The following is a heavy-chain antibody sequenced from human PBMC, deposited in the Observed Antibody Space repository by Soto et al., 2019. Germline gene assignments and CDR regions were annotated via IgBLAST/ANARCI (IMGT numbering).Heavy chain of an antibody. V-gene: IGHV1-69*06. Sequence: QVHLVQSGAAVKSPGSAVKVSCKVSGAGDTFSNYGLNWMRQAPGQGLEWMGGTIPAFGTANYAQKFQGRVTITADTSTTTAYMELSILRSDDTAVYYCWRHDKTALPPLDAWGQGTLVSVSS. CDR3: WRHDKTALPPLDA. D-gene: IGHD1-1*01. CDR2: TIPAFGTA. CDR1: GAGDTFSNYG. J-gene: IGHJ5*02.